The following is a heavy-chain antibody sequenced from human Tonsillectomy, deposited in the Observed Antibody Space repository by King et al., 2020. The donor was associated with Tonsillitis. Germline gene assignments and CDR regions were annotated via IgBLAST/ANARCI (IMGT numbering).Heavy chain of an antibody. CDR2: VYHSGST. V-gene: IGHV4-38-2*02. J-gene: IGHJ3*02. CDR3: ARVLSHTDAFDI. CDR1: GYSIGSDYY. Sequence: QLQESGPGLVKPSETLSLTCTVSGYSIGSDYYWGWIRQTPGMGLEWIGTVYHSGSTYYNPSLKSRVTISEDTSKNQFSLKLSSVTAADTAVYYCARVLSHTDAFDIWGQGTMVTVSS.